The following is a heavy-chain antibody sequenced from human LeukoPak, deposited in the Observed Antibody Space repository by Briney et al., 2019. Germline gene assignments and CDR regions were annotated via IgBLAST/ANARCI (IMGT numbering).Heavy chain of an antibody. D-gene: IGHD6-19*01. CDR3: ARDWGSGQGDAFDI. CDR2: MNPNSANT. J-gene: IGHJ3*02. CDR1: GYTFTSYD. V-gene: IGHV1-8*01. Sequence: ASVKVSCKASGYTFTSYDINWVRQATGQGLEWMGWMNPNSANTGYAQKFQGRVTITRNTSISTAYMELSSLRSEDTAVYYCARDWGSGQGDAFDIWGQGTMVTVSS.